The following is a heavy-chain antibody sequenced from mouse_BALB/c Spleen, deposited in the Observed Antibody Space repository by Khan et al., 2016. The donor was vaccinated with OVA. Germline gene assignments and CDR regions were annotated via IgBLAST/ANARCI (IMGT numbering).Heavy chain of an antibody. CDR2: ISYSGVT. CDR3: ARGNYYWYYFDY. CDR1: GYSITSGYA. Sequence: EVQLQESGPGLVKPSQSLSLTCTVTGYSITSGYAWNWIRQFPGNKLEWMGYISYSGVTSYTPSLKSRISITRDTSKNQFFLLLNSVTTEDTATYYCARGNYYWYYFDYWGQGTTLTVSS. D-gene: IGHD1-1*01. V-gene: IGHV3-2*02. J-gene: IGHJ2*01.